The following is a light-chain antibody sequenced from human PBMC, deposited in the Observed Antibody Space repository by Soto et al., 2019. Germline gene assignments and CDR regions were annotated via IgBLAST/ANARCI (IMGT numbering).Light chain of an antibody. J-gene: IGKJ5*01. CDR2: DAS. V-gene: IGKV3-11*01. Sequence: EIVLTQSPATLSLSPGERATLSCRTSQSVSSYFAWYQQKPGRAPRLLIYDASSRATGIPARFIGSGSGTDFTLTISSLEPKDFAVYYCQQRSNWPITFGQGTRLEIK. CDR1: QSVSSY. CDR3: QQRSNWPIT.